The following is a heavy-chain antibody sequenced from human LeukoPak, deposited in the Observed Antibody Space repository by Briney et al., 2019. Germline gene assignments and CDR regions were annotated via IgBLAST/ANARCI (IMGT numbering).Heavy chain of an antibody. CDR2: ISSSSSYI. Sequence: QPGGSLRLSCAASRFTYSSFEMHWVRQAPGKGLEWVSSISSSSSYIYYADSVKGRFTISRDNAKNSLYLQMNSLRAEDTAVYYCARDYGDYYYYYYGMDVWGQGTTVTVSS. CDR3: ARDYGDYYYYYYGMDV. V-gene: IGHV3-21*01. D-gene: IGHD4-17*01. J-gene: IGHJ6*02. CDR1: RFTYSSFE.